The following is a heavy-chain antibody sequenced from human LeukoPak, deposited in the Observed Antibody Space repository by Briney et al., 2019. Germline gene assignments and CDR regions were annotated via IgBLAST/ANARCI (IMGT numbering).Heavy chain of an antibody. V-gene: IGHV4-59*08. CDR3: ATSTYGGAGRVYYFDY. J-gene: IGHJ4*02. CDR1: GFTFSDHY. D-gene: IGHD6-6*01. CDR2: IFYSGNT. Sequence: LRLSCAASGFTFSDHYMDWVRQTPGQGLEWIGYIFYSGNTNYNPSLKRRVTISVATSKNQFSLKLSSVTAADTAVYFCATSTYGGAGRVYYFDYWGQGTLVTVSS.